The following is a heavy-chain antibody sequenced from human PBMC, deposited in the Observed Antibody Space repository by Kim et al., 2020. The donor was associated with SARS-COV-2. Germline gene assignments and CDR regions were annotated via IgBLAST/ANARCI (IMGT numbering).Heavy chain of an antibody. D-gene: IGHD3-10*01. Sequence: GGSLRLSCSASGFTFSSYAMHWVRQAPGKGLEYVSAISSNGGSTYYADSVKGRFTISRDNSKNTLYLQMSSLRAEDTAVYYCVKDTSGSGSYYNEFWAFDIWGQGTMVTVSS. CDR1: GFTFSSYA. J-gene: IGHJ3*02. V-gene: IGHV3-64D*09. CDR2: ISSNGGST. CDR3: VKDTSGSGSYYNEFWAFDI.